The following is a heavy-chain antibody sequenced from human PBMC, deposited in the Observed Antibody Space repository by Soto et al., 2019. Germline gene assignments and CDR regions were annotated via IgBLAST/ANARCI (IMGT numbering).Heavy chain of an antibody. CDR3: GKEPEVPGRGLDY. CDR1: GFTFRSFA. J-gene: IGHJ4*02. CDR2: ITLSGAT. Sequence: GGSLRLSCAASGFTFRSFAMAWVRQAAGKGLEWVSTITLSGATVYADSVKGRFIISRDNSKDTLYLQMHSLTVEDTGVYYCGKEPEVPGRGLDYWGQGSLVTVSS. V-gene: IGHV3-23*01.